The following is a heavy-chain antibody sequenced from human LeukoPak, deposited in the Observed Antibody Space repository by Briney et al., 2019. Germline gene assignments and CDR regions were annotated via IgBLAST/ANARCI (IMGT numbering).Heavy chain of an antibody. Sequence: PSETLSLTCTVSGGSISSSSYYWGWIRQPPGKGLEWIGSIYYSGSTYYNPSLKSRVTISVDTSKNQFSLRLTSVTAADTAVYYCVRQTGSGLFILPGGQGTLVTVSS. J-gene: IGHJ4*02. V-gene: IGHV4-39*01. CDR2: IYYSGST. D-gene: IGHD3/OR15-3a*01. CDR1: GGSISSSSYY. CDR3: VRQTGSGLFILP.